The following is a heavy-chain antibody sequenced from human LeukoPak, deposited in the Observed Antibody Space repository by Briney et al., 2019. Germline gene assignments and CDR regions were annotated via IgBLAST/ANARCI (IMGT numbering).Heavy chain of an antibody. V-gene: IGHV3-9*03. CDR2: ISWNSGSI. D-gene: IGHD2-21*02. J-gene: IGHJ3*02. Sequence: GGSLRLSCAASGFTFDDYAMHWVRQAPGKGLEWVSGISWNSGSIGYADSVKGRFTISRDNAKNSLYLQMNSLRAEDMALYDCAKGKTYCGGDCYSPGAFVIWGQGTMATVSS. CDR1: GFTFDDYA. CDR3: AKGKTYCGGDCYSPGAFVI.